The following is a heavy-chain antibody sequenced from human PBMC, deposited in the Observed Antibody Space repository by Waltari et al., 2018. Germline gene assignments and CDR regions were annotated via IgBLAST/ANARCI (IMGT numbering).Heavy chain of an antibody. CDR1: GASLTSGIFF. J-gene: IGHJ4*02. V-gene: IGHV4-61*02. CDR3: ARGSGSGTYYNDYFVS. Sequence: QVQLQESGPRLVKPSQTLSLTCTVSGASLTSGIFFWNWIRQPAGKGLEWIGRIFNPEATNYNPSLDSRVTISLDTSKNLFSLEMTSVTDADTAVYYCARGSGSGTYYNDYFVSWGQGALVTVSS. CDR2: IFNPEAT. D-gene: IGHD3-10*01.